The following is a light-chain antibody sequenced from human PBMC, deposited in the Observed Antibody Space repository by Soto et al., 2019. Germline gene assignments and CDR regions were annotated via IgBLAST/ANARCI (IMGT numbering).Light chain of an antibody. CDR1: SSDVGGHNS. J-gene: IGLJ1*01. Sequence: QSALTQPASVSGSPGQSITISCTGTSSDVGGHNSVSWYQQHPGKAPKLMIYNVSNRPSGVSNRFSGSKSGNTASLTISGLLAEDEADYYCTSYTSRSTYVLGAGTKVTVL. V-gene: IGLV2-14*01. CDR2: NVS. CDR3: TSYTSRSTYV.